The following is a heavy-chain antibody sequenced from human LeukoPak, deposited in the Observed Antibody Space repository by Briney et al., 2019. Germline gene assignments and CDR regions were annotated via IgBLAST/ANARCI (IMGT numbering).Heavy chain of an antibody. D-gene: IGHD3-9*01. V-gene: IGHV3-30*04. CDR1: RFNFSSYA. Sequence: GGSLRLSCAASRFNFSSYAMHWVRQAPGKGLEWVALISFDGRDKYYADSVKGRFTISRDNSKNTLYLQMNSLRIEDTAVFYCASGPKYFDWLFPKGGDWFDPWGQGTLVTVSS. CDR2: ISFDGRDK. CDR3: ASGPKYFDWLFPKGGDWFDP. J-gene: IGHJ5*02.